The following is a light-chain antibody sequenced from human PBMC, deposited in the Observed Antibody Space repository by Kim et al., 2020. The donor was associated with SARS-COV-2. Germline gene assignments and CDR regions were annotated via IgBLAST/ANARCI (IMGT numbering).Light chain of an antibody. CDR2: WAS. CDR3: QQYYRTRST. V-gene: IGKV4-1*01. Sequence: ATINCKSSQSVLDTFTNKNYLAWYQHKPGQPPKLLIYWASTRESGVPDRFSDSGSGTDFTLTISSLQAEDVAVYYCQQYYRTRSTFGGATKVDIK. CDR1: QSVLDTFTNKNY. J-gene: IGKJ4*01.